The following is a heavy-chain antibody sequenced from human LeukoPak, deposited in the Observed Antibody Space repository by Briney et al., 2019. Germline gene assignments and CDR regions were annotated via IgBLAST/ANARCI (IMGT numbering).Heavy chain of an antibody. Sequence: ASVKVSCKASGYTFTGYYMHWVRQAPGQGLEWMGWINPNSGGTNYAQKFQGRVTMTRDTSISTAYMELSSLRSEDTAVYYCATDDFVISGFDYWGQGTLVTVSS. CDR2: INPNSGGT. D-gene: IGHD2-21*01. J-gene: IGHJ4*02. V-gene: IGHV1-2*02. CDR3: ATDDFVISGFDY. CDR1: GYTFTGYY.